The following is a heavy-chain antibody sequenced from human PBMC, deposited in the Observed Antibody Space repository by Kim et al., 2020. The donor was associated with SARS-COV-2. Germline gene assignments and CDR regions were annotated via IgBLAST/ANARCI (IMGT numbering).Heavy chain of an antibody. V-gene: IGHV3-9*01. J-gene: IGHJ5*02. CDR3: AKAAAVTGSNWFDP. Sequence: AESVKGRIAISRDNAKNPLYLQTNSLRTEDTDLYYCAKAAAVTGSNWFDPWSQGTLVTVSS. D-gene: IGHD3-10*01.